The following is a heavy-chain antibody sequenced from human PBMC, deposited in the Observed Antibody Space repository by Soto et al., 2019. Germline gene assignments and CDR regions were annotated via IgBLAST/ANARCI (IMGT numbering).Heavy chain of an antibody. CDR2: ISWNSGSI. Sequence: GGSLRLSCAASGVTFGDYAMHWVRQAPGKGLEWVSGISWNSGSIGYADSVKGRFTISRDNAKNSLYLQMNSLRAEDTALYYCAKARGDDGAFDIWGQGTMVTVSS. CDR3: AKARGDDGAFDI. J-gene: IGHJ3*02. V-gene: IGHV3-9*01. CDR1: GVTFGDYA. D-gene: IGHD4-17*01.